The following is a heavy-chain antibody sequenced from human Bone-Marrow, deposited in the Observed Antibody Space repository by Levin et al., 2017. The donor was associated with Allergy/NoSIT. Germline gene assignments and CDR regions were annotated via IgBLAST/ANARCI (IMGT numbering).Heavy chain of an antibody. D-gene: IGHD1-14*01. J-gene: IGHJ3*02. CDR1: GFTFGPVW. CDR2: IKNKAGGETT. CDR3: TGLNQYNAFDR. Sequence: NAGGSLRLSCEASGFTFGPVWMNWVRQAPGKGLEWVGRIKNKAGGETTDYAAPVKGRFTLSRDDSKDTLYLQMNSLKTEDTAVYYCTGLNQYNAFDRWGQGTMVTVSS. V-gene: IGHV3-15*01.